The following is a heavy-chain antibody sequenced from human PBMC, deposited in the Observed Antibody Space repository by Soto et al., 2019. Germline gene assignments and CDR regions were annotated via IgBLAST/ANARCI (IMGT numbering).Heavy chain of an antibody. V-gene: IGHV1-69*06. D-gene: IGHD6-6*01. J-gene: IGHJ4*02. CDR1: GGTFSSYA. Sequence: QLQLVQSGAEVKKPESSVKVSCKASGGTFSSYAISWVRQAPGQGLEWMGGVIPIFGTANYAQKFQGRVTITADKSTSTAYMELSSLRSEDTAVYYCARGRVIAARPLFDYWGQGTLVTVSS. CDR2: VIPIFGTA. CDR3: ARGRVIAARPLFDY.